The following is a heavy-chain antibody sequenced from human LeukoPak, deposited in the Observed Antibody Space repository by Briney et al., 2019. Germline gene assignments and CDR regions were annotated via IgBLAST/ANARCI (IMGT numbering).Heavy chain of an antibody. J-gene: IGHJ4*02. CDR3: ASNRIAVAGTGDY. CDR1: GGSISSGSYY. V-gene: IGHV4-61*02. CDR2: IYTSGST. Sequence: SQTLSLTCTVSGGSISSGSYYWSWIRQPAGKGLEWIGRIYTSGSTNYNPSLKSRVTISVDTSKNQFSLKLSSVTAADTAVYYCASNRIAVAGTGDYWGQGTLVTVSS. D-gene: IGHD6-19*01.